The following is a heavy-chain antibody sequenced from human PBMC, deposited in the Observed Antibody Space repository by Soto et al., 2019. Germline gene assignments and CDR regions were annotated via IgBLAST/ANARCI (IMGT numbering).Heavy chain of an antibody. D-gene: IGHD3-3*01. CDR2: IYPVDSDT. CDR3: AKQSGYYAHYFDY. J-gene: IGHJ4*02. CDR1: GYTFTNYW. V-gene: IGHV5-51*01. Sequence: TGESLKISCQGSGYTFTNYWIGWVRQLPGKGLEWVGIIYPVDSDTRYNPSFRGQVTISADKSLSTAYLQWSSLKASDTAMYYCAKQSGYYAHYFDYWGQGALVTVSS.